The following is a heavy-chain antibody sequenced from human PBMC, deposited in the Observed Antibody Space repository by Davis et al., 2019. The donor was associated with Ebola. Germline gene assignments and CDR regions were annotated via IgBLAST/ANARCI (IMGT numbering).Heavy chain of an antibody. CDR2: IYYSGST. D-gene: IGHD1-26*01. V-gene: IGHV4-59*01. J-gene: IGHJ4*02. CDR1: GGSISSYY. Sequence: PSETLFLTCTVSGGSISSYYWSWIRQPPGKGLEWIGYIYYSGSTNYNPSLKSRVTISVDTSKNQFSLKLSSVTAADTAVYYCARGEGGSLGYWGQGTLVTVSS. CDR3: ARGEGGSLGY.